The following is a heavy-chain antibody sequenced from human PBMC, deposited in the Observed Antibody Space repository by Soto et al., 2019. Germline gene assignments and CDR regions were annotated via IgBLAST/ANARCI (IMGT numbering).Heavy chain of an antibody. CDR1: GYTFTGYY. CDR2: ISAYNGNT. CDR3: ARDQWGYSYGTAFDY. Sequence: GASVKVSCKASGYTFTGYYMHWVRQAPGQGLEWMGWISAYNGNTNYAQKLQGRVTMTTDTSTSTAYMELRSLRSDDTAVYYCARDQWGYSYGTAFDYWGQGTLVTVSS. J-gene: IGHJ4*02. V-gene: IGHV1-18*04. D-gene: IGHD5-18*01.